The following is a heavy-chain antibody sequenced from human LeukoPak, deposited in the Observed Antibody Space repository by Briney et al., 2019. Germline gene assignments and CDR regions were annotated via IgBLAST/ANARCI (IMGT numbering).Heavy chain of an antibody. J-gene: IGHJ4*02. Sequence: SETLSLTCAVYGGSFSGYYWSWIRQPPGKGLEWIGEINHSGSTNYNPSLKSRVTISVDTSKNQFSLELSSVTAADTAVYYCARVVVVVPAATNYFDYWGQGTLVTVSS. CDR1: GGSFSGYY. CDR2: INHSGST. D-gene: IGHD2-2*01. V-gene: IGHV4-34*01. CDR3: ARVVVVVPAATNYFDY.